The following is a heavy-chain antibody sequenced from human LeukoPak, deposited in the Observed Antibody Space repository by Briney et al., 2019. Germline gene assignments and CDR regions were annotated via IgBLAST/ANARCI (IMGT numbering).Heavy chain of an antibody. Sequence: PSETLSLTCTVSGGSISSSSYYWSWFRQPPGKGLEWIGYIYYGGNTNYNSSLESRVTISVDTSKNQFSLRLNSVTAADTAVYYCVRGRAWFDPWGQGTLVTVSS. CDR3: VRGRAWFDP. CDR1: GGSISSSSYY. V-gene: IGHV4-61*01. CDR2: IYYGGNT. J-gene: IGHJ5*02. D-gene: IGHD3-10*01.